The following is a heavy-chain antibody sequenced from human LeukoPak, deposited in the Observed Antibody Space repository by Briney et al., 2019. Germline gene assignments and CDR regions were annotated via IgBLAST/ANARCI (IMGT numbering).Heavy chain of an antibody. V-gene: IGHV3-11*01. D-gene: IGHD6-19*01. CDR2: ISSSGNSV. Sequence: GGSLRLSCAASGFTFSDYYMSWIRQSPGKGLEWISYISSSGNSVYYAGSVKGRFTISRDNAKNSVYLQMNSLRAEDTAVYYCASFQVIGQSSGIDYWGQGSLVTVSS. CDR3: ASFQVIGQSSGIDY. J-gene: IGHJ4*02. CDR1: GFTFSDYY.